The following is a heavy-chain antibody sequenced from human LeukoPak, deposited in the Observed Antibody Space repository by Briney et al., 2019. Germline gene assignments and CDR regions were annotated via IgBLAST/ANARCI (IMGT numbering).Heavy chain of an antibody. CDR1: GFTFSSYS. CDR3: ARVGDYGDYAY. D-gene: IGHD4-17*01. CDR2: ISSSSYI. Sequence: GGSLRLSCAASGFTFSSYSMNWVRQAPGKGLEWVSSISSSSYIYYADSVKGRFTISRDNAKNSLYLQMNSLRAEDTAVYYCARVGDYGDYAYWGQGTLLTVSS. V-gene: IGHV3-21*01. J-gene: IGHJ4*02.